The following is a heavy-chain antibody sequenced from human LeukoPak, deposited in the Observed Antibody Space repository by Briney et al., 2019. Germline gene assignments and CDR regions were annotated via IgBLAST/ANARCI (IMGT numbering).Heavy chain of an antibody. J-gene: IGHJ6*03. Sequence: PSETLSLTCTVSGGSISSSSYYWGWIRQPPGKGLEWIGSIYYSGSTYYNPSLKSRVTISVDTSKNQFSLKLSSVTAADTAVYYCAREVRGVITYYYYCYMDVWGKGTTVTVSS. D-gene: IGHD3-10*01. CDR2: IYYSGST. CDR1: GGSISSSSYY. CDR3: AREVRGVITYYYYCYMDV. V-gene: IGHV4-39*07.